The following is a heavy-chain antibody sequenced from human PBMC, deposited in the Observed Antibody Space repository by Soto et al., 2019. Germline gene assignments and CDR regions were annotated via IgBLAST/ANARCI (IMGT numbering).Heavy chain of an antibody. J-gene: IGHJ3*02. D-gene: IGHD3-10*01. CDR3: ARYRGAYASGSHDAFDI. CDR1: GGTFSSYA. Sequence: QVQLVQSGAEVKKPGSSVKVSCKASGGTFSSYAISWVRQAPGQGLEWMGGIIPIFGTANYAQKFQGRVTITGDKSTSTAYMELSSLRSEDTAVYYCARYRGAYASGSHDAFDIWGQGTMVTVSS. V-gene: IGHV1-69*06. CDR2: IIPIFGTA.